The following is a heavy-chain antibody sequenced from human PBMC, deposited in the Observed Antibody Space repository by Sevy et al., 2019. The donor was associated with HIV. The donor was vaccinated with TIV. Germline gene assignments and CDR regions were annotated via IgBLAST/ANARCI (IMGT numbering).Heavy chain of an antibody. J-gene: IGHJ4*02. V-gene: IGHV3-7*01. Sequence: GGSLRLSCAASGFNFNSYGMLWVRQAPGKGLEWVANINQGATANFYADSVGGRFIIARDNVSNSVSLQMNILRVEDTSLCSWVRAIATVDSFWGQGTLVTVSS. CDR2: INQGATAN. CDR1: GFNFNSYG. D-gene: IGHD6-13*01. CDR3: VRAIATVDSF.